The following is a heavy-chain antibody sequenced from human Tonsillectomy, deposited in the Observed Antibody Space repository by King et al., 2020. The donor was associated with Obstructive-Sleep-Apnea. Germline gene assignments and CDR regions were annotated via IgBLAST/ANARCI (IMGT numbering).Heavy chain of an antibody. J-gene: IGHJ4*02. Sequence: VQLQESGPGLVKPSQTLSLTCTVSGGSISSGDYYWSWIRQPPGKGLEWIGYIYYSVSTYYNPSLKSRVAISVDTSKNQFSLKLSSVTAADTAVYYCARTGWFGELTNFDYWGQGTLVTVSS. CDR3: ARTGWFGELTNFDY. D-gene: IGHD3-10*01. CDR1: GGSISSGDYY. CDR2: IYYSVST. V-gene: IGHV4-30-4*01.